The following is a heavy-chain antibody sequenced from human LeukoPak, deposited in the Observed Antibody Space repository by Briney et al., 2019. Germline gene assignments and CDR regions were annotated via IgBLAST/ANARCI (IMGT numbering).Heavy chain of an antibody. Sequence: GGSLRLSCAASGFTFSSYGMHWVRQAPGKGLEWVAVISYDGSNKYYADSVKGRFTISRDNSKNTLYLQMNSLRAEDTAVYYCAKAGPQYYDFWSGYYSNYYYYGMDVWGQGTTVTVSS. V-gene: IGHV3-30*18. D-gene: IGHD3-3*01. J-gene: IGHJ6*02. CDR2: ISYDGSNK. CDR3: AKAGPQYYDFWSGYYSNYYYYGMDV. CDR1: GFTFSSYG.